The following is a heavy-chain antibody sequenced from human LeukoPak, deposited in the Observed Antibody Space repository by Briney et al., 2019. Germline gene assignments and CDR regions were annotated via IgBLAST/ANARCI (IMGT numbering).Heavy chain of an antibody. CDR1: GGTFSSYA. J-gene: IGHJ5*02. CDR3: ARGLAAAIPFDP. Sequence: ASVKVSCKASGGTFSSYAISWVRQAPGQGLEWMGGIIPIFGTANYAQKFQGRVTITADESTSTAYMELSSLRSEDTAVYYCARGLAAAIPFDPWGQGTLVTVSS. CDR2: IIPIFGTA. D-gene: IGHD2-2*02. V-gene: IGHV1-69*13.